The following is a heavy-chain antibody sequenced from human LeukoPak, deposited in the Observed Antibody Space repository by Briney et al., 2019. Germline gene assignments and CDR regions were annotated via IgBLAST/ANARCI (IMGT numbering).Heavy chain of an antibody. V-gene: IGHV4-59*08. CDR2: VYQTGDT. D-gene: IGHD6-19*01. CDR1: GGSMNNYY. CDR3: ARHPFSAPFDY. Sequence: PSETLSLTCIVSGGSMNNYYWSWFRQPPGKGLEWIAYVYQTGDTRYNPSLKSRVSISLDMSKSPFSLKVSSVTATDTAVYYCARHPFSAPFDYWGQGILVTVSS. J-gene: IGHJ4*02.